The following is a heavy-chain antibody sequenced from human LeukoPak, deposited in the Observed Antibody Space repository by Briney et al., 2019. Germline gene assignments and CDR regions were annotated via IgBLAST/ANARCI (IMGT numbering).Heavy chain of an antibody. J-gene: IGHJ4*02. CDR2: IIPIFGTA. CDR3: ARVNGDYVGDY. CDR1: GYTFTSYG. Sequence: ASVKVSCKASGYTFTSYGISWVRQAPGQGLEWMGGIIPIFGTANYAQKFQGRVTITADESTSTAYMELSSLRSEDTAVYYCARVNGDYVGDYRGQGTLVAVSS. V-gene: IGHV1-69*13. D-gene: IGHD4-17*01.